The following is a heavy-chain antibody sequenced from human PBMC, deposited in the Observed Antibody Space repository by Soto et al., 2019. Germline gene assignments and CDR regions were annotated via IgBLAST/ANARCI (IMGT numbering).Heavy chain of an antibody. Sequence: SETLSLTCAVSGGSISSNTWWTWVRQPPGRGLEWIGQIYYSGSTNYNPSLKSRVTISVDTSKNQFSLNLSFVTAADTAVYYCARSDGRYWGQGTLVTVSS. V-gene: IGHV4-4*02. J-gene: IGHJ4*02. CDR3: ARSDGRY. CDR2: IYYSGST. CDR1: GGSISSNTW.